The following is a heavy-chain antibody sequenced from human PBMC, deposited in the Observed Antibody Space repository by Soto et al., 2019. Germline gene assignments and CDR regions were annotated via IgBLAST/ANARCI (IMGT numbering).Heavy chain of an antibody. Sequence: QVQLQESGPRLVKPSQTLSLTCTVSGGSISSAGYYWSWIRHLPGKGLEWIGYIYSSGYAYYNPSLKRRVSTSLDTSKNQFSLKLSSVTAADTAVYYCARVVSTDAQSDHWGQGTLVTVSS. J-gene: IGHJ4*02. CDR1: GGSISSAGYY. V-gene: IGHV4-31*03. D-gene: IGHD1-1*01. CDR2: IYSSGYA. CDR3: ARVVSTDAQSDH.